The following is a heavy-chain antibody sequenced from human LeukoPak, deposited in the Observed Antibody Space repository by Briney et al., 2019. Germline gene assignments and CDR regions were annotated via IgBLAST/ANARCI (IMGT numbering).Heavy chain of an antibody. Sequence: ASVKVSCKASGYTFTGYYMHWVRQAPGQGLEWMGWINPNSGGTNYAQKFQGRVTMTRDTSISTAYMELSRLRSDDTAVYYCAAELQVGHGYFPHWGQGSLVSISS. V-gene: IGHV1-2*02. CDR1: GYTFTGYY. D-gene: IGHD2-8*02. J-gene: IGHJ1*01. CDR2: INPNSGGT. CDR3: AAELQVGHGYFPH.